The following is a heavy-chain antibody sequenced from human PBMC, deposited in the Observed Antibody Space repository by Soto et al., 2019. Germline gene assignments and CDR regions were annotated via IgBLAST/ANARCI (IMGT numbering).Heavy chain of an antibody. D-gene: IGHD3-10*01. CDR1: GFSFTTYW. CDR3: ARAPNNVNWFAEAFDV. J-gene: IGHJ3*01. CDR2: IYPGESNV. V-gene: IGHV5-51*01. Sequence: GESLKISCKRSGFSFTTYWIGWVRQMPWKGLEWMGIIYPGESNVRYSPSFQGQVTISDDKSTSTVYLQWSSLEASDSAIYYCARAPNNVNWFAEAFDVWGQGTKVTVSS.